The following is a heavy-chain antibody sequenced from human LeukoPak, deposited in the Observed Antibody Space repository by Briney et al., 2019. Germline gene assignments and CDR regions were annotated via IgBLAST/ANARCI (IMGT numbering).Heavy chain of an antibody. D-gene: IGHD3-16*01. CDR3: ARVWGDRPNWYFDL. CDR2: INPNSGGT. CDR1: GYTFTSYG. V-gene: IGHV1-2*02. Sequence: ASVKVSCKASGYTFTSYGISWVRQAPGQGLEWMGWINPNSGGTNYAQKFQGRVTMTRDTSISTAYMELSRLRSDDTAVYYCARVWGDRPNWYFDLWGRGTLVTVSS. J-gene: IGHJ2*01.